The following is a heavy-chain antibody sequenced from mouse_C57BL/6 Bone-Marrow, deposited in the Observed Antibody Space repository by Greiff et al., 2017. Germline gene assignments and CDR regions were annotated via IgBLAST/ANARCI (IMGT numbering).Heavy chain of an antibody. D-gene: IGHD1-1*01. J-gene: IGHJ4*01. V-gene: IGHV1-81*01. CDR2: IYPRSGNT. CDR1: GYTFTSYG. CDR3: AREVYYYGSSPYYYAMDY. Sequence: VQLQQSGAELARPGASVKLSCKASGYTFTSYGISWVKQRTGQGLEWIGEIYPRSGNTYYNEKFKGKATLTADKSSSTAYMELRSLTSEASAVYFCAREVYYYGSSPYYYAMDYWGQGTSVTVSS.